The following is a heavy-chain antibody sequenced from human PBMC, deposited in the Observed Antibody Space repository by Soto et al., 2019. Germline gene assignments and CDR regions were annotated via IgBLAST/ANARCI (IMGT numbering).Heavy chain of an antibody. CDR3: ARGRVSIWELGAFDI. Sequence: QVQLVQSGAEVKKPGASVKVSCKASGYTFTGYYMHWVRQAPGQGLEWMGWINPNSGGTNYAQKFKGWVTMTRDTSISTAYMELSRLRSDDTAVYYCARGRVSIWELGAFDIWGQGTMVTVSS. J-gene: IGHJ3*02. CDR2: INPNSGGT. CDR1: GYTFTGYY. D-gene: IGHD1-26*01. V-gene: IGHV1-2*04.